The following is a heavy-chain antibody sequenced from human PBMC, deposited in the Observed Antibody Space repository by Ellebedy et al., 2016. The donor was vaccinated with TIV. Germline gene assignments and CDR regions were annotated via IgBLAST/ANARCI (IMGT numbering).Heavy chain of an antibody. CDR2: ISSSSSTI. CDR3: ARDHGGFRGYSYEQPAY. D-gene: IGHD5-18*01. Sequence: PGGSLRLSCAASGFTFSSYSMNWVRQAPGKGLEWVSYISSSSSTIYYADSVKGRFTISRDNAKNSLYLQMNSLRAEDTAVYYCARDHGGFRGYSYEQPAYWGQGTLVTVSS. V-gene: IGHV3-48*01. J-gene: IGHJ4*02. CDR1: GFTFSSYS.